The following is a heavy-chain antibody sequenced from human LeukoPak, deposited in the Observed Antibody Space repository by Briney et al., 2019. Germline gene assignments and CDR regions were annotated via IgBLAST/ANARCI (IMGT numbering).Heavy chain of an antibody. CDR1: GGSISSGSYY. J-gene: IGHJ3*02. CDR3: ARGLFGQQLVRPNYVDAFDI. CDR2: IYTSGST. V-gene: IGHV4-61*02. Sequence: PSETLSLTCTVSGGSISSGSYYWSWIRQPAGKGLEWIGRIYTSGSTNYNPSLKSRVTISVDTSKNQFSLKLSSVTAADTAVYYCARGLFGQQLVRPNYVDAFDIWGQGTMVTVSS. D-gene: IGHD6-13*01.